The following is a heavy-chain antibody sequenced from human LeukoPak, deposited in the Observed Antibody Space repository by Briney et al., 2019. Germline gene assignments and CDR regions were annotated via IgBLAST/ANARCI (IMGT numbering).Heavy chain of an antibody. Sequence: SETLSLTCAVSGGSISSDGYSWSWIRQPPGKGLEWIGYIYYSGSTYYNPSLKSRVTISVDTSKNQFSLKLSSVTAADTAVYYCVIAAAAHWFDPWGQGTLVTVSS. CDR3: VIAAAAHWFDP. CDR2: IYYSGST. D-gene: IGHD6-13*01. J-gene: IGHJ5*02. CDR1: GGSISSDGYS. V-gene: IGHV4-30-4*07.